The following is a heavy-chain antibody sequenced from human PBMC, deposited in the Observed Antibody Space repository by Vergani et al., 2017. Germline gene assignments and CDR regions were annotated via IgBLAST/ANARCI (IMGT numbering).Heavy chain of an antibody. Sequence: EVQLLESGGGLVQPGGSLRLSCAASGFTFSSYAMSWVSQAPGKGLEWVSAISGSGGSTYYAESVNGRFTISRDNSKNTLYLQMNSLRAEDTAVYYCAKLQETAMEIYYFDYWGQGTLVTVSS. D-gene: IGHD5-18*01. CDR3: AKLQETAMEIYYFDY. CDR1: GFTFSSYA. CDR2: ISGSGGST. J-gene: IGHJ4*02. V-gene: IGHV3-23*01.